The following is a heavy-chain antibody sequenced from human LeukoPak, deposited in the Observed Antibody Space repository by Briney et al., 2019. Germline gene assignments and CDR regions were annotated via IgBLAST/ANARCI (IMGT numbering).Heavy chain of an antibody. D-gene: IGHD3-22*01. J-gene: IGHJ4*02. V-gene: IGHV1-46*01. CDR3: ARDGDQYYYDSSGYYLW. Sequence: ASVKVSCKASGYTFTSYGISWVRQAPGQGLEWMGIINPSGGSTSYAQKFQGRVTMTRDTSTSTVYMELSSLRSEDTAVYYCARDGDQYYYDSSGYYLWWGQGTLVTVSS. CDR1: GYTFTSYG. CDR2: INPSGGST.